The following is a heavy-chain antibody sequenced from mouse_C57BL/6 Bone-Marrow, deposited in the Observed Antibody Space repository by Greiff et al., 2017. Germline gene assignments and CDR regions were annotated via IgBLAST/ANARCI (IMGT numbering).Heavy chain of an antibody. V-gene: IGHV5-12*01. CDR3: ARPWLLRNYAMDY. J-gene: IGHJ4*01. CDR1: GFTFSDYY. CDR2: ISNGGGST. D-gene: IGHD2-3*01. Sequence: EVNVVESGGGLVQPGGSLKLSCAASGFTFSDYYMYWVRQTPEKRLEWVAYISNGGGSTYYPDTVKGRFTISRDNAKNTLYLQMSRLKSEDTAMYYFARPWLLRNYAMDYWGQGTSVTVSS.